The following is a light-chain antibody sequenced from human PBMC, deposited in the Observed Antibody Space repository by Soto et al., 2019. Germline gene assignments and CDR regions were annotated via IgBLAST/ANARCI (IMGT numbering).Light chain of an antibody. Sequence: IDIGHPRATLSMSPGERATIYCRAIQSVISNLAWYQQKPGQAPRLLIYGASTRSTGIPARFSGSGSGTEFTLTISILQSEDFAVYYCQQYNNWPPQSFGQGTKVDIK. CDR1: QSVISN. CDR3: QQYNNWPPQS. V-gene: IGKV3-15*01. CDR2: GAS. J-gene: IGKJ1*01.